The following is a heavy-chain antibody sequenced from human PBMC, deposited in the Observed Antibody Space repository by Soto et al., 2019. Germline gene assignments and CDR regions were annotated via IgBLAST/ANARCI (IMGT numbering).Heavy chain of an antibody. D-gene: IGHD2-21*02. V-gene: IGHV4-30-4*08. CDR3: AREDDGGDRDYYGLDV. Sequence: QVHLQQSGPGLVRPSQTLSLTCTVSGGSISSDIYHWTWIRQSPGKGLEWIGYIYYSGSIFYNPSFKSRVTISVATSKNQFSLQLSSVTAADTAVYFCAREDDGGDRDYYGLDVWGQGTTVTVCS. CDR1: GGSISSDIYH. CDR2: IYYSGSI. J-gene: IGHJ6*02.